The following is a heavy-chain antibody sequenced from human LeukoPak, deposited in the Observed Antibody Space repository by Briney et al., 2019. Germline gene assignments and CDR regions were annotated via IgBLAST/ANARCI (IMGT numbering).Heavy chain of an antibody. V-gene: IGHV3-30*04. CDR1: GFNFGSHA. Sequence: GGSLRLSCAASGFNFGSHAMHWVRQAPDKGLQWVAVIWYDGSNKYYADSVKGRFIISRDNSKSTVFLQMNSLRIEDTGVYYCARGAHYGGNSPDYWGQGTLVTVSS. CDR3: ARGAHYGGNSPDY. D-gene: IGHD4-23*01. CDR2: IWYDGSNK. J-gene: IGHJ4*02.